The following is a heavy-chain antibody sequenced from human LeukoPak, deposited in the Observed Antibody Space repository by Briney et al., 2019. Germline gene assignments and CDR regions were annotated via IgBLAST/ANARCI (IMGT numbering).Heavy chain of an antibody. CDR3: AKDGVPQRYCSGGSCSFAFDY. CDR1: GFTFSSYA. CDR2: ISGSRGST. J-gene: IGHJ4*02. Sequence: GGSLRLSCAAAGFTFSSYAMSWVRQAPGKGLEWVSAISGSRGSTYYADSVKGRFTISRDNSKNTLYLQMNSLRAEDTAVYYCAKDGVPQRYCSGGSCSFAFDYWGQGTLVTVSS. D-gene: IGHD2-15*01. V-gene: IGHV3-23*01.